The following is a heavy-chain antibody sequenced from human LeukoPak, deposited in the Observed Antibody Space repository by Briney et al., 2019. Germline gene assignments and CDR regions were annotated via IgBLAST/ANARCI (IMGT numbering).Heavy chain of an antibody. D-gene: IGHD2-2*01. Sequence: GGSLRLSCAASGFTFSGYGMHWVRQAPGKGLEWVAFVRYDSSNKYYADSVKGRFTISRDNAKNTLYLQMNSLRAEDTAVYYCARGRGAREGYCTSTSCSSNFFDPWGQGTLVTVSS. CDR2: VRYDSSNK. CDR1: GFTFSGYG. CDR3: ARGRGAREGYCTSTSCSSNFFDP. V-gene: IGHV3-30*02. J-gene: IGHJ5*02.